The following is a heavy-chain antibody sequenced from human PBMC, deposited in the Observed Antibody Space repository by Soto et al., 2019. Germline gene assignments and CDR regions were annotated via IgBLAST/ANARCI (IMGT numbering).Heavy chain of an antibody. CDR3: ARRKPGYSSDWFDP. D-gene: IGHD6-25*01. Sequence: PSETLSLTCTVSGGSISSYYWSWIRQPPGKGMEWIGYIYYSGSTNYNPSLKSRVTISVDTSKNQFSLKLSSVTAAGTAVYYCARRKPGYSSDWFDPWGQGTLVTVSS. J-gene: IGHJ5*02. CDR2: IYYSGST. V-gene: IGHV4-59*08. CDR1: GGSISSYY.